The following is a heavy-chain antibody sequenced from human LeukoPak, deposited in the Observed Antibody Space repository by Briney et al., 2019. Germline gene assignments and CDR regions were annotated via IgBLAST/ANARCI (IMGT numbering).Heavy chain of an antibody. D-gene: IGHD6-13*01. Sequence: ASVKVSCKASGGTFSSYAISWVRQAPGQGLEWMGGIIPIFGTANYAQKFQGRVTITADESTSTAYMELSSLRSEDTAVYYCARVLAAAESNWFDPWGQGTLVTVSS. J-gene: IGHJ5*02. CDR1: GGTFSSYA. CDR2: IIPIFGTA. CDR3: ARVLAAAESNWFDP. V-gene: IGHV1-69*13.